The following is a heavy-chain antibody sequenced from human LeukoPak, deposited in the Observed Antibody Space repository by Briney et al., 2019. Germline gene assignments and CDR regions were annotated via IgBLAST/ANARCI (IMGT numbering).Heavy chain of an antibody. Sequence: GGSLRLSCAASGFTFSSYSMNWVRQAPGKGLEWVSSITSSSSYIYYADSVKGRFTISRDNAKNSLYLQMNSLRAEDTAVYYCAGYCSGGSCYDWGQGTLVTVSS. D-gene: IGHD2-15*01. V-gene: IGHV3-21*01. J-gene: IGHJ4*02. CDR3: AGYCSGGSCYD. CDR2: ITSSSSYI. CDR1: GFTFSSYS.